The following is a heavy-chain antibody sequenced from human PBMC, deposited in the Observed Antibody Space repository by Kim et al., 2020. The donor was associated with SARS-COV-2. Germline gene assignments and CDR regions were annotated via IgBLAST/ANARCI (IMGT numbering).Heavy chain of an antibody. J-gene: IGHJ5*02. CDR2: IIPILGIA. D-gene: IGHD3-10*01. CDR3: ARVGLYYGSGSYFRRWFDP. CDR1: GGTFSSYA. V-gene: IGHV1-69*04. Sequence: SVKVSCKASGGTFSSYAISWVRQAPGQGLEWMGRIIPILGIANYAQKFQGRVTITADKSTSTAYMELSSLRSEDTAVYYCARVGLYYGSGSYFRRWFDPWGQGTLVTVSS.